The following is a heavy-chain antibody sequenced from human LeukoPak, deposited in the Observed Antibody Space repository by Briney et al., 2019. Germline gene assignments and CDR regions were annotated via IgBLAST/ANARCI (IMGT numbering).Heavy chain of an antibody. V-gene: IGHV1-18*01. D-gene: IGHD1-26*01. CDR1: GYTFTSYG. CDR3: ARDLRGSYIRPFDY. Sequence: ASVKVSCKASGYTFTSYGISWVRQAPGQGLEWMGWISAYNGNTNYAQKLQGRVTMTTDTPTSTAYMELRSLRSDDTAVYYCARDLRGSYIRPFDYWGQGTLVTVSS. J-gene: IGHJ4*02. CDR2: ISAYNGNT.